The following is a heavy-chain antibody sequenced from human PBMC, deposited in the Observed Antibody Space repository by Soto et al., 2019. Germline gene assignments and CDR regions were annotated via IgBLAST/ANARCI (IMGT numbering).Heavy chain of an antibody. Sequence: PGGSLRLSCAASGFTVSSNYMSWVRQAPGKGLEWVSVIYSGGSTYYADSVKGRFTISRDNSKNTLYLQMNSLRAEDTAVYYCARESPPDYYDSSGNAFDIWGQGTMVTVSS. V-gene: IGHV3-66*01. J-gene: IGHJ3*02. D-gene: IGHD3-22*01. CDR3: ARESPPDYYDSSGNAFDI. CDR1: GFTVSSNY. CDR2: IYSGGST.